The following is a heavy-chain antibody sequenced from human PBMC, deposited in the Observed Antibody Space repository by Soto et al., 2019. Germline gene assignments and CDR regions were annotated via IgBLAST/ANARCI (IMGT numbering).Heavy chain of an antibody. J-gene: IGHJ4*02. Sequence: GGSLRLSCAASGFTFDDYTMHWVRQAPGKGLEWVSLISWDGGSTYYADSVKGRFTISRDNSKNSLYLQMNSLRTEDPALYDCASGRKNSPSSSWYNFDYWGQGTLVTVSS. CDR3: ASGRKNSPSSSWYNFDY. D-gene: IGHD6-13*01. V-gene: IGHV3-43*01. CDR1: GFTFDDYT. CDR2: ISWDGGST.